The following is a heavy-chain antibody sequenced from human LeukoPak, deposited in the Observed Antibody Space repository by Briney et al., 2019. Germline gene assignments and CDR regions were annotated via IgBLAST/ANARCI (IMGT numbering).Heavy chain of an antibody. V-gene: IGHV3-23*01. D-gene: IGHD3-22*01. J-gene: IGHJ1*01. CDR3: AKRDHYDSSGFSPLFQH. Sequence: GGSLRLSCAASGFTFTGYAMSWLRQAPGKGLEFVSAISGDAANTFYADSVKGRFTVSRDNSQNILYLQLSNLRAEDTAVYCAKRDHYDSSGFSPLFQHWGPGTLVTVSS. CDR1: GFTFTGYA. CDR2: ISGDAANT.